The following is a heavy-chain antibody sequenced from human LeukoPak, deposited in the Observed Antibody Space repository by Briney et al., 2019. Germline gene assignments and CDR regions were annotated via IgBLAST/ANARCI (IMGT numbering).Heavy chain of an antibody. D-gene: IGHD2-2*01. Sequence: SETLSLTCAVSGGSISSGGYSWSWIRQPPGKGLEWIGYVYHSGSTYYNPSLKSRVTISVDRSKNQFSLKLSSVTAADTAVYYCAGSYCSSTSCFPVDPWGQGTLVTVSS. CDR2: VYHSGST. V-gene: IGHV4-30-2*01. CDR3: AGSYCSSTSCFPVDP. J-gene: IGHJ5*02. CDR1: GGSISSGGYS.